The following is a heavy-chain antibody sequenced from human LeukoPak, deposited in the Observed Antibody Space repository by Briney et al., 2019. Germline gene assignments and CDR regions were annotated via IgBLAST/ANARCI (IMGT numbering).Heavy chain of an antibody. CDR3: ASPVGHYDILTGYYPPVGY. J-gene: IGHJ4*02. V-gene: IGHV3-21*01. Sequence: GGSLRLSCAASGFTFSSYSMNWVRQAPGKGLEWVSSISSSSSYIYYADSVKGRFTISRDNAKNSLYLQMNSLRAEDTAVYYCASPVGHYDILTGYYPPVGYWGQGTLVTVSS. CDR2: ISSSSSYI. CDR1: GFTFSSYS. D-gene: IGHD3-9*01.